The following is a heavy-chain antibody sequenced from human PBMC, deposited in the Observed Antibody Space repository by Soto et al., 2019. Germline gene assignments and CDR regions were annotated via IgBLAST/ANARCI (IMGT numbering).Heavy chain of an antibody. CDR3: AKRPRTVFGVVIPSDYYGMDV. CDR1: GFTFSSYA. CDR2: ISGSGGST. V-gene: IGHV3-23*01. D-gene: IGHD3-3*01. J-gene: IGHJ6*02. Sequence: GGSLRLSCAASGFTFSSYAMSWVRQAPGKGLEWVSAISGSGGSTYYADSVKGRFTISRDNSKNTLYLQMNSLRAEDTAVYYCAKRPRTVFGVVIPSDYYGMDVWGQGTTVTVSS.